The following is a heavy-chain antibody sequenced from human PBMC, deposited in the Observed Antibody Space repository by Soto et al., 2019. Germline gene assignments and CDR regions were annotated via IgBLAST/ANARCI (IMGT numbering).Heavy chain of an antibody. Sequence: ASVKVSCKASGYTFTSYGISWVRQAPGQGLEWMGWISAYNGNTNYAQKLQGRVTMTTDTSTSTAYMELRSLRSDDTAVYYCARDKIPYYYDSSGPFPYYYYGMDVWGQGATVTVSS. CDR2: ISAYNGNT. J-gene: IGHJ6*02. D-gene: IGHD3-22*01. CDR3: ARDKIPYYYDSSGPFPYYYYGMDV. V-gene: IGHV1-18*01. CDR1: GYTFTSYG.